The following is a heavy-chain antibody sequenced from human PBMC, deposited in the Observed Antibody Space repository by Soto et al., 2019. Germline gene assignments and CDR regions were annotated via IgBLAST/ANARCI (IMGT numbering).Heavy chain of an antibody. V-gene: IGHV4-4*02. D-gene: IGHD2-8*01. CDR3: ARLIMSANSFDI. J-gene: IGHJ3*02. CDR1: GGSISTENW. CDR2: IYHGGGA. Sequence: SETLSLTCAVSGGSISTENWWRWVRQPPGKGLEWIGEIYHGGGARYNPSLRRRVTISVDKSKNQFSLNLSSVTAADTAVYYCARLIMSANSFDIWGQGTMVTVS.